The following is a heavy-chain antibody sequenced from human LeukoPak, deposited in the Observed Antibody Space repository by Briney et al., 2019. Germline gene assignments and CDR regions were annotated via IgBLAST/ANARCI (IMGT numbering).Heavy chain of an antibody. D-gene: IGHD3-10*01. CDR3: ARELLWSGERYFDY. CDR1: GGSISSYY. V-gene: IGHV4-59*01. CDR2: IYYSGST. Sequence: PSETLSLTCTVSGGSISSYYWSWIRQPPGKGLEWIGYIYYSGSTNYNPSLKSRVTISVDTSKNQFSLKLSSVTAADTAVYYCARELLWSGERYFDYWGQGTLVTVSS. J-gene: IGHJ4*02.